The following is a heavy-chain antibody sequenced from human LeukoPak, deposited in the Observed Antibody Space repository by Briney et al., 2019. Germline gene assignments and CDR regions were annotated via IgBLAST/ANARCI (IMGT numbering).Heavy chain of an antibody. CDR2: ISISSTTI. Sequence: GGSLRLSCLASGFTFSGYSMNWVRQAPGKGLEWVSYISISSTTINYADSVKGRFTISRDNAKNSLYLQMNSLRDEDTAVYYCARVMYGGISYSADHWGQGTLVTVSS. J-gene: IGHJ4*02. CDR3: ARVMYGGISYSADH. V-gene: IGHV3-48*02. D-gene: IGHD1-26*01. CDR1: GFTFSGYS.